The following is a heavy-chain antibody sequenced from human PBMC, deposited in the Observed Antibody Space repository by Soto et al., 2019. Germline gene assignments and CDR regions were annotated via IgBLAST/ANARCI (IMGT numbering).Heavy chain of an antibody. D-gene: IGHD3-22*01. Sequence: GGSLRLSCAASGFTFSSYSMNWVRQAPGKGQEWVSYISSSSSTIYYADSVKGRFTISRDNAKNSLYLQMNSLRAEDTAVDYCARVAYYYDSSSYFYWGQGTLVTVSS. CDR3: ARVAYYYDSSSYFY. V-gene: IGHV3-48*01. J-gene: IGHJ4*02. CDR1: GFTFSSYS. CDR2: ISSSSSTI.